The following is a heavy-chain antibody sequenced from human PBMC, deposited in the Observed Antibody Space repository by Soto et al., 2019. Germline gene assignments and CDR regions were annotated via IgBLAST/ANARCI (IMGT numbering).Heavy chain of an antibody. J-gene: IGHJ4*02. CDR1: GYTFTSYA. CDR3: ARDPSGYPSYYFDY. CDR2: INAGNGNT. Sequence: ASVNVSCKASGYTFTSYAMHWVRQAPGQRLEWMGWINAGNGNTKYSQKFQGRVTITRDTSASTAYMELSSLRSEDTAVYYCARDPSGYPSYYFDYWGQGTLVTVSS. V-gene: IGHV1-3*01. D-gene: IGHD3-22*01.